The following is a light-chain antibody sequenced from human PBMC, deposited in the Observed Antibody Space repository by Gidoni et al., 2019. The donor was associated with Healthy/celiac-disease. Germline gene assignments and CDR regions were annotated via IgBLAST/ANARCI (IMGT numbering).Light chain of an antibody. CDR2: DAS. CDR1: QYISNY. Sequence: DIHMTQSPSALSASVGYRVTITCQASQYISNYLNWYQQKPGKAPKLLIYDASNLETGVAPRVSGSGSGTDFTFTLSSLQLEDIETYYCQHYDNLPPELTFGGGTKVEIK. J-gene: IGKJ4*01. CDR3: QHYDNLPPELT. V-gene: IGKV1-33*01.